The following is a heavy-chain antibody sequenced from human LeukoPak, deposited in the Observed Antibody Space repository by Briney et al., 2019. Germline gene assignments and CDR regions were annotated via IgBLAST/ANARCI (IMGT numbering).Heavy chain of an antibody. D-gene: IGHD3-3*01. CDR2: IYYSGST. CDR1: GGSISSYY. Sequence: SETLFLTCTVSGGSISSYYWSWIRQPPGKGLEWIGYIYYSGSTYYNPSLKSRVTISVDTSKNQFSLKLSSVTAADTAVYYCARDYDFWSGPPGDYFDYWGQGTLVTVSS. J-gene: IGHJ4*02. CDR3: ARDYDFWSGPPGDYFDY. V-gene: IGHV4-59*04.